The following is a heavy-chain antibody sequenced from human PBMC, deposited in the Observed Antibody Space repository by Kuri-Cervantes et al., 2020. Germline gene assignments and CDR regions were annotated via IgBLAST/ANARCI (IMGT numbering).Heavy chain of an antibody. CDR2: ISGSGGST. Sequence: GESLKISCAASGFTFSSYSMNWVRQAPGKGLEWVSAISGSGGSTYYADSVKGRFTISRDNSKNTLYLQMNSLRAEDTAVYYCAKGRGYGYGYVDYWGQGTLVTVSS. V-gene: IGHV3-23*01. CDR1: GFTFSSYS. D-gene: IGHD5-18*01. J-gene: IGHJ4*02. CDR3: AKGRGYGYGYVDY.